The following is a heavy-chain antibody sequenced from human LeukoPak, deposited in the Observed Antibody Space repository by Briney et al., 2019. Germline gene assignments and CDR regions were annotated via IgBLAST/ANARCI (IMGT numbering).Heavy chain of an antibody. V-gene: IGHV4-31*03. Sequence: SQTLSLTCIVSGGSISSGGYYWSWIRQHPGKGLEWIGYIYYSGSTYYNPSLKSRVTISVDTSKNQFSLKLSSVTAADTAVYYCARAQTTVTTNFDYWGQGTLVTVSS. J-gene: IGHJ4*02. CDR1: GGSISSGGYY. CDR2: IYYSGST. CDR3: ARAQTTVTTNFDY. D-gene: IGHD4-17*01.